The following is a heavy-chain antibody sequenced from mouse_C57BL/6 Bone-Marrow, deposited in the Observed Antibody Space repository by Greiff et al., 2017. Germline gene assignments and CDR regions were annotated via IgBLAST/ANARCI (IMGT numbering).Heavy chain of an antibody. CDR2: IYPGGGYT. CDR3: ARLYPNGFDY. D-gene: IGHD2-12*01. Sequence: VQLQQSGAELVRPGTSVKMSCKASGYTFTNYWIGWAKQRPGHGLEWIGDIYPGGGYTNYNEKFKGKDTLTADKSSSTAYMQFSSLTSEDSAIYYCARLYPNGFDYWGQGTTLTVSA. CDR1: GYTFTNYW. V-gene: IGHV1-63*01. J-gene: IGHJ2*01.